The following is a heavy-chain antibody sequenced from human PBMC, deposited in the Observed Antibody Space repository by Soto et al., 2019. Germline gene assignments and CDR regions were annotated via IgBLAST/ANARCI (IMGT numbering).Heavy chain of an antibody. CDR1: GFNFKAYG. CDR3: AVGGGDLSLTPFDY. D-gene: IGHD3-16*02. J-gene: IGHJ4*02. CDR2: ISTDGGKQ. Sequence: QVRLVESGGGVVQPGRSLRLSCVASGFNFKAYGIHWVRQAPGKGLEWVAVISTDGGKQHLADSVKGRFTISRDNLKNTLYLQMNNVRPEDTAVYFCAVGGGDLSLTPFDYWGQGSLVTVSS. V-gene: IGHV3-30-3*01.